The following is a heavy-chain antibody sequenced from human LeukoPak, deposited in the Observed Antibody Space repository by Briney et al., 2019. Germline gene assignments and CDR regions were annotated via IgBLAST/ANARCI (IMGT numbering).Heavy chain of an antibody. D-gene: IGHD3-10*01. J-gene: IGHJ4*02. CDR2: ISGSGGTT. V-gene: IGHV3-23*01. CDR1: GFTFSSYA. Sequence: GGSLRLSCAASGFTFSSYAMSWVRQAPGKGLEWVSAISGSGGTTYYADSVKDRFTISRDNTKNSLYLQMHSLRVEDTAVYYCARENYYGSGSSPGEFDYWGQGTLVTVSS. CDR3: ARENYYGSGSSPGEFDY.